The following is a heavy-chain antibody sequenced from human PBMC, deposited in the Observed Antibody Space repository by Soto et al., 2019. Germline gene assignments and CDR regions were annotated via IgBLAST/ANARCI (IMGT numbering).Heavy chain of an antibody. J-gene: IGHJ5*02. CDR2: IYSGGST. V-gene: IGHV3-53*05. CDR3: AREWLRPAYWFDP. Sequence: GGPLRLSCAASGFTVSSNYMSWVRQAPGKGLEWVSVIYSGGSTYYADSVKGRFTISRDNSKNTLYLQMNSLRSEDTAVYYCAREWLRPAYWFDPWGQGTLVTVSS. D-gene: IGHD5-12*01. CDR1: GFTVSSNY.